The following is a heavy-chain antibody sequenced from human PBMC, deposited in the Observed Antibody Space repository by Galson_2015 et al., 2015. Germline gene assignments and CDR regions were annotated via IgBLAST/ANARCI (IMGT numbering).Heavy chain of an antibody. CDR3: ARYVPVTTLFGY. V-gene: IGHV3-23*01. CDR2: ISGSGGST. D-gene: IGHD4-17*01. CDR1: GFTFSSYA. Sequence: LRLSCAASGFTFSSYAMSWVRQAPGKGLEWVSAISGSGGSTYYADSVKGRFTISRDNSKNTLYLQMNSLRAEDTAVYYCARYVPVTTLFGYWGQGTLVTVSS. J-gene: IGHJ4*02.